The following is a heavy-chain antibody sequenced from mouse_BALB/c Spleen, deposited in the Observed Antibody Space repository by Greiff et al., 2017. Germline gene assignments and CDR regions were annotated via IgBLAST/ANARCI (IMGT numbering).Heavy chain of an antibody. D-gene: IGHD1-1*01. CDR3: ARPHYYYGSSSHYFDY. V-gene: IGHV1S56*01. CDR2: IYPGDGST. CDR1: GYTFTSYY. Sequence: VQLQQSGPELVKPGASVKMSCKASGYTFTSYYIHWVKQRPGQGLEWIGWIYPGDGSTKYNEKFKGKTTLTADKSSSTAYMLLSSLTSEDSAIYFCARPHYYYGSSSHYFDYWGQGTTLTVSS. J-gene: IGHJ2*01.